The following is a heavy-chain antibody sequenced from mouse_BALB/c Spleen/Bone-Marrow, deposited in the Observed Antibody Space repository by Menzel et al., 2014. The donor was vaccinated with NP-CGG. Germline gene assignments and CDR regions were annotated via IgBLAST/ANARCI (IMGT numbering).Heavy chain of an antibody. J-gene: IGHJ1*01. CDR1: GYTFTSYW. D-gene: IGHD2-1*01. CDR3: TRDYGNSWYFDV. V-gene: IGHV1-5*01. Sequence: VQRKQSGTVLARPGASVQMSCKASGYTFTSYWMHWGKQRPGQGLEWIGAIYPGNSDTNYNQNFKGKAKLTAVTSSSTAYMELSSLTNEDSAVYYCTRDYGNSWYFDVWGAGTTVTVSS. CDR2: IYPGNSDT.